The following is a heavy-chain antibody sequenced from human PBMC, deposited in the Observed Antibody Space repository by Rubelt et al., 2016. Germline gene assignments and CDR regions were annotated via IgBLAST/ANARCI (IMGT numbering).Heavy chain of an antibody. Sequence: QVQLVQSGAEVKKPGASVKISCKASGYTFTGYYMHWVRQAPGQGLEWMGWINPNSGGTNYANKFQGRGTMTRDTSNSTAYMELSRLRSDDTAVYYCARDLYKGPRWLVAYWGQGTLVTVSS. V-gene: IGHV1-2*07. CDR2: INPNSGGT. CDR3: ARDLYKGPRWLVAY. J-gene: IGHJ4*02. D-gene: IGHD6-19*01. CDR1: GYTFTGYY.